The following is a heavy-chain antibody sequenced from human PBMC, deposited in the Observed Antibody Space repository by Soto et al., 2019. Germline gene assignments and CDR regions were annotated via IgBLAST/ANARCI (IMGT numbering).Heavy chain of an antibody. J-gene: IGHJ4*02. CDR2: ISDSGDIT. Sequence: PGVTLRPSCAASGFTFRGYRVCCGRQATGKGIQWVATISDSGDITYYADSVKGGFTSPRDNSRNTVYLQITNLRAEDTDIYSCANPWVPSITDRPRRFDYGGRGT. CDR3: ANPWVPSITDRPRRFDY. CDR1: GFTFRGYR. V-gene: IGHV3-23*01. D-gene: IGHD6-6*01.